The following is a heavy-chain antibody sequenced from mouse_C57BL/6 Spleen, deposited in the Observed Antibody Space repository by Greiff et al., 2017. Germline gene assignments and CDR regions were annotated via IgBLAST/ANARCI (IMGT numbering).Heavy chain of an antibody. CDR3: TRDPNDSHRYYYAMDY. J-gene: IGHJ4*01. D-gene: IGHD2-4*01. Sequence: EVQGVESGEGLVKPGGSLKLSCAASGFTFSSYAMSWVRQTPEKRLEWVAYISSGGDYIYYADTVKGRFTISRDNARNTLYLQMSSLKSEDTAMYDCTRDPNDSHRYYYAMDYWGQGTSVTVSS. CDR2: ISSGGDYI. V-gene: IGHV5-9-1*02. CDR1: GFTFSSYA.